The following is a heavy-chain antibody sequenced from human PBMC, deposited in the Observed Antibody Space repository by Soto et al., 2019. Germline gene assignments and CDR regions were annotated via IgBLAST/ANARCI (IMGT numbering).Heavy chain of an antibody. Sequence: GGSLRLSCAASGFTFSSYAMHWVRQAPGKGLEWVAVISYDGSNKYYADSVKGRFTISRDNSKNTLYLQMNSLRAEDTAVYYCARGLHYDFWSGYYARYYYYGMDVRGQGTTVTVSS. J-gene: IGHJ6*02. CDR1: GFTFSSYA. CDR3: ARGLHYDFWSGYYARYYYYGMDV. V-gene: IGHV3-30-3*01. D-gene: IGHD3-3*01. CDR2: ISYDGSNK.